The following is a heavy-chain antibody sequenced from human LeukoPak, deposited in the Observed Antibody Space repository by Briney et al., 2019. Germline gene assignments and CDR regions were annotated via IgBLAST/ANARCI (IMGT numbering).Heavy chain of an antibody. CDR3: ATRVTVTTRSFNDY. CDR2: TYHSGST. Sequence: SETLSLTCTVSGYSISSGYYWGWIRQPPGKGLEWIGSTYHSGSTYYNPSLKSRVTISVDTSKNQFSLKLSSVTAADTAVYYCATRVTVTTRSFNDYWGQGTLVTVSS. V-gene: IGHV4-38-2*02. J-gene: IGHJ4*02. CDR1: GYSISSGYY. D-gene: IGHD4-17*01.